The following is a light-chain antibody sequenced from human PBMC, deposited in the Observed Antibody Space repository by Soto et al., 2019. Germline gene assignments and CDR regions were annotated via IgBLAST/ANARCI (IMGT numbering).Light chain of an antibody. CDR1: QSVRSY. CDR3: QQYNNWS. V-gene: IGKV3-15*01. Sequence: EIVMAQSPATLSLSPGERATLSCRASQSVRSYLAWYQQKPGQAPRVLVFGASTRATGVPARFSGSGSGTDFTLTINGLQSEDFAVYCCQQYNNWSFGQGTRLEI. J-gene: IGKJ5*01. CDR2: GAS.